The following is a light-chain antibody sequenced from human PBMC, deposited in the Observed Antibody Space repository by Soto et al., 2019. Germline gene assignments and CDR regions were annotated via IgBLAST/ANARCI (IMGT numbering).Light chain of an antibody. CDR1: SSNIGRNT. Sequence: QAVVTQPPSASGTPGQRVTISCSGSSSNIGRNTVNWYQQLPGTAPKLLIYGNDQRPSGVPDRFSGSKSGTSVSLAISGLQSEDEADYHCAAWDDSLNGVVFGGGTKLTVL. CDR2: GND. V-gene: IGLV1-44*01. CDR3: AAWDDSLNGVV. J-gene: IGLJ2*01.